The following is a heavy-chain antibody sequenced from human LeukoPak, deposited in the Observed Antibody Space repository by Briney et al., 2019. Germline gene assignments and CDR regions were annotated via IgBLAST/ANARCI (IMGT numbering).Heavy chain of an antibody. CDR3: ARDGNLLGRNGMDV. V-gene: IGHV4-39*02. Sequence: SETLSLTCTVSGGSISSSNYYWDWTRQSPGKGLEWIGSVYYNGITYYNPSLKSRVTISVDTFKEQFSLELSSVTGADTALYYCARDGNLLGRNGMDVWGQGTTVSVSS. J-gene: IGHJ6*02. CDR1: GGSISSSNYY. CDR2: VYYNGIT. D-gene: IGHD3-3*02.